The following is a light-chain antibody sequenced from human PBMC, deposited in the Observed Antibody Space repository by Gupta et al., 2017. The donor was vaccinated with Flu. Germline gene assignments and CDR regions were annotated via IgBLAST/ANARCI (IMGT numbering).Light chain of an antibody. Sequence: SSELTQDPAVSVALGQTVRITCQGDRLRSYYASWYQQTPGQAPVLVIYGKNNRPSGIPDRFSGSSSGNTASLTITGAQAEDEADYYCNSRDSSGNHPFGGGTKLTVL. J-gene: IGLJ2*01. V-gene: IGLV3-19*01. CDR3: NSRDSSGNHP. CDR2: GKN. CDR1: RLRSYY.